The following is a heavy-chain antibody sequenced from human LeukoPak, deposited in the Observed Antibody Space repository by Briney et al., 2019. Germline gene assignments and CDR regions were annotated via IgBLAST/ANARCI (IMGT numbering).Heavy chain of an antibody. CDR2: ISSSGSTI. D-gene: IGHD2-15*01. J-gene: IGHJ6*02. CDR3: AREVVVVVAAYYYYYGMDV. V-gene: IGHV3-11*01. Sequence: PGGSLRLSCAASGFTFSDYYMSWIRQAPGKGLEWVSYISSSGSTIYYADSVKGRFTISRDNAKNSLYLQMNSLRAEDTAVYYCAREVVVVVAAYYYYYGMDVWGQGTTVTVSS. CDR1: GFTFSDYY.